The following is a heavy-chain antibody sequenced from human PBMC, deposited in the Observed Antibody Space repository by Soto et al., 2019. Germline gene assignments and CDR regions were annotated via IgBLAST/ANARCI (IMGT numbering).Heavy chain of an antibody. D-gene: IGHD6-19*01. CDR1: GGSISPYY. CDR3: ARSYSSGNNWFDP. CDR2: IYYSGST. V-gene: IGHV4-59*01. Sequence: SETLSLTCTVSGGSISPYYWSWIRQPPGKGLEWVGYIYYSGSTNYNPSLKSRVTISVDTSKNQFSLKLSSVTAADTAVYYCARSYSSGNNWFDPWGQGTLVTVSS. J-gene: IGHJ5*02.